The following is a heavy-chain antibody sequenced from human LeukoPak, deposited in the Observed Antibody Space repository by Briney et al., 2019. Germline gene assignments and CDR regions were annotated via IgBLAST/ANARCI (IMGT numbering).Heavy chain of an antibody. J-gene: IGHJ5*02. CDR1: GGSISSYY. V-gene: IGHV4-59*01. D-gene: IGHD2-15*01. CDR3: ARGFGSVVVAATRDWFDP. CDR2: IYYSGST. Sequence: SETLSLTCTVSGGSISSYYWSWIRQPPGKGLEWIGYIYYSGSTNYNPSLKSRVTISVDTSKNQFSLKLSSVTAADTAAYYCARGFGSVVVAATRDWFDPWGQGTLVTVSS.